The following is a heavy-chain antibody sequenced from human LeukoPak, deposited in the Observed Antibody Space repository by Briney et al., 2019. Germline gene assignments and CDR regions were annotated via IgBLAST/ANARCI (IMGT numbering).Heavy chain of an antibody. CDR2: INPSDSDT. V-gene: IGHV5-51*01. CDR1: GYFLTSYW. D-gene: IGHD5-12*01. CDR3: AKGYSRVDY. J-gene: IGHJ4*02. Sequence: GESLKISRQASGYFLTSYWIGWVRQMPGKGLEWMGIINPSDSDTRYSPSLQGQVTISADKSISTVYLQWSSLKASDTAKYYCAKGYSRVDYWGQGTLVTVSS.